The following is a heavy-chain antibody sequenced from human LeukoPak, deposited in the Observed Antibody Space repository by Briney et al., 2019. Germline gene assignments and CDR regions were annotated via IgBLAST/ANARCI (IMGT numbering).Heavy chain of an antibody. CDR2: IYYSGST. CDR1: GGSISSNSYY. CDR3: ARALAAAGVYYYYYMDV. Sequence: SETLSLTCTVSGGSISSNSYYWGWIRQPPGKGLKWIGSIYYSGSTYYNPSLKSRVTISVDTSKNQFSLKLSSVTAADTAVYYCARALAAAGVYYYYYMDVWGKGTTVTVSS. D-gene: IGHD6-13*01. V-gene: IGHV4-39*01. J-gene: IGHJ6*03.